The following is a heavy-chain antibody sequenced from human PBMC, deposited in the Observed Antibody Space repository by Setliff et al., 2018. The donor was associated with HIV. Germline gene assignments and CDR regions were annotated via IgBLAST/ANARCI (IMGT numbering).Heavy chain of an antibody. CDR3: ASTSRRLGDSSGNEGAFDI. J-gene: IGHJ3*02. CDR2: IYHTGDT. V-gene: IGHV4-38-2*01. Sequence: SETLSLTCVVSGYSISNTGHYWGWIRQPPGKGLEWIGSIYHTGDTYDNPSLKNRVTISRDTSKDRFSLNLRSVTAADTAVYYCASTSRRLGDSSGNEGAFDIWGQGTMVT. CDR1: GYSISNTGHY. D-gene: IGHD3-22*01.